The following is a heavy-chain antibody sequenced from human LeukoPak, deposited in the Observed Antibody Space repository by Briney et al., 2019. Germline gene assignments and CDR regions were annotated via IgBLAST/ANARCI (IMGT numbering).Heavy chain of an antibody. CDR3: AKTSLGWLDP. CDR1: GFTFSDYW. CDR2: IDQDGRDK. J-gene: IGHJ5*02. D-gene: IGHD7-27*01. Sequence: GGSLRLSCAASGFTFSDYWMSWVRQAPGEGLEWVATIDQDGRDKFSVDSVKGRFTISRDNARNSMYLQMKSQRVEDTAVYYCAKTSLGWLDPWGQGALVTVSS. V-gene: IGHV3-7*01.